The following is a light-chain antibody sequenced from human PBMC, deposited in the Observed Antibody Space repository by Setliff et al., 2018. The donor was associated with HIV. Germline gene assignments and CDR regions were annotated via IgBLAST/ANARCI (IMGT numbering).Light chain of an antibody. CDR1: SSDVGGYNY. V-gene: IGLV2-14*01. CDR2: EVS. J-gene: IGLJ1*01. CDR3: PSSTNSTIVYV. Sequence: QSALTQPASVSGSPGQSINISCTGTSSDVGGYNYVSWYQQHPGKAPKLMIYEVSNLPSGVSYRFSGSKSGNTASLTISGLQAEDEADYYCPSSTNSTIVYVFGTVTKVTVL.